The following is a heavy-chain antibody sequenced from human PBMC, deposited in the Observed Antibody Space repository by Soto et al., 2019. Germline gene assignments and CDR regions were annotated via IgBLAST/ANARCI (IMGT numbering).Heavy chain of an antibody. D-gene: IGHD2-21*02. CDR2: INHSGST. J-gene: IGHJ3*02. V-gene: IGHV4-34*01. CDR1: GGSFSGYY. CDR3: ARHQNIVVVTAARGFDI. Sequence: PSETLSLTCAVYGGSFSGYYWSWIRQSPGRGLEWIGEINHSGSTESNPSLKSRVTMSVDTSKNQFSLKLSSVTAADTAVYYCARHQNIVVVTAARGFDIWGQGTMVTVSS.